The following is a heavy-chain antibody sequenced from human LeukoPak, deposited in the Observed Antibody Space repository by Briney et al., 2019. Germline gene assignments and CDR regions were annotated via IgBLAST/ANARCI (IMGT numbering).Heavy chain of an antibody. D-gene: IGHD3-10*01. CDR2: IYYSGST. CDR3: ARDLGAYYYGSGDAFDI. J-gene: IGHJ3*02. Sequence: SETLSLTCTVSGGSISSHYWSRIRQPPGKGLEWIGYIYYSGSTNYNPSLKSRVTISVDTSKNQFSLKLSSVTAADTAVYYCARDLGAYYYGSGDAFDIWGQGTMVTVSS. CDR1: GGSISSHY. V-gene: IGHV4-59*11.